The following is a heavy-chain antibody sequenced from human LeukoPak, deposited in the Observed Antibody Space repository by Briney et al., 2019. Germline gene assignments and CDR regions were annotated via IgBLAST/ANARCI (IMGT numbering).Heavy chain of an antibody. CDR3: ANQAYSQFDY. D-gene: IGHD4-11*01. CDR2: ISPDGSAE. J-gene: IGHJ4*02. V-gene: IGHV3-7*01. Sequence: GGSLRLSCVASGFAFSSYWMSWVRQAPGKGLELVANISPDGSAEDYVDSVRGRFAISRDNAKRSLHLQMNSLSPEDTAVYYCANQAYSQFDYWGQGTLVSVSS. CDR1: GFAFSSYW.